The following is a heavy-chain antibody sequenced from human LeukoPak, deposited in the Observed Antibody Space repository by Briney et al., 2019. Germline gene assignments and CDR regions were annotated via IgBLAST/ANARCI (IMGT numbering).Heavy chain of an antibody. Sequence: GGSLRLSCAASGFTFSSYSMNWVRQAPGKGLEWVSSISSSSSYIYYADSVKGRFTISRDNAKNSLYLQMNSLRAEDTAVYYCARLGVVRGVIRPFDAFDIWGQGTMVTVSS. J-gene: IGHJ3*02. CDR1: GFTFSSYS. D-gene: IGHD3-10*01. CDR2: ISSSSSYI. CDR3: ARLGVVRGVIRPFDAFDI. V-gene: IGHV3-21*01.